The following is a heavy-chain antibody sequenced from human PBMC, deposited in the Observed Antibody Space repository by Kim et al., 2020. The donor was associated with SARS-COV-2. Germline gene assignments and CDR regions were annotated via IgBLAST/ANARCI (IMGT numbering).Heavy chain of an antibody. J-gene: IGHJ6*02. D-gene: IGHD3-10*01. CDR2: ISPIFGTA. Sequence: SVKVSCKASGGTFSSYAISWVRQAPGQGLEWMGGISPIFGTANYAQKFQGRVTITADESTSTAYRELSSLRSEETAGYYCASGKQETNIFTMVRGVSYYYYGMDGGGQGTKVTVSS. CDR1: GGTFSSYA. V-gene: IGHV1-69*13. CDR3: ASGKQETNIFTMVRGVSYYYYGMDG.